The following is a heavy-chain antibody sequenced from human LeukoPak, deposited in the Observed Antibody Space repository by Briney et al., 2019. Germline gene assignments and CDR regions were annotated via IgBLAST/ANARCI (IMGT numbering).Heavy chain of an antibody. V-gene: IGHV3-48*04. CDR3: VRARELDV. J-gene: IGHJ6*04. CDR2: SSPGDSTI. CDR1: GFSLVNYN. Sequence: PGGSLRLSCVTSGFSLVNYNMNWVRQAPGRGLEWLAFSSPGDSTIYYADSVKGRFTISRDDARNSVFLQMNSLRAEDTAVYYCVRARELDVWGKGTTVTVSS. D-gene: IGHD3-10*01.